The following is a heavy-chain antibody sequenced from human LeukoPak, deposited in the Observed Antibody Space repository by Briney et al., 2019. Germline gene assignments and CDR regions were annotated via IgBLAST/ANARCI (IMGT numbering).Heavy chain of an antibody. CDR1: GFTFDDHG. Sequence: GGSLRLSCAASGFTFDDHGMHWVRQAPGKGLEWVSGISWSSGIIGYADSAKGRFTISRDNAKNSLYLQMNSLRAEDTAVYYCARGIAAAGLLFDYWGQGTLVTVSS. CDR3: ARGIAAAGLLFDY. CDR2: ISWSSGII. D-gene: IGHD6-13*01. V-gene: IGHV3-9*01. J-gene: IGHJ4*02.